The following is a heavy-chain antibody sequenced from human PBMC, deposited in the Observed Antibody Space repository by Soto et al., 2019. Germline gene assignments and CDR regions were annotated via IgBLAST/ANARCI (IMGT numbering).Heavy chain of an antibody. CDR2: IKSKTDGGTT. CDR1: GFTFSNAW. V-gene: IGHV3-15*07. CDR3: AKDLPPHCSSTSCYLYYYGMDV. D-gene: IGHD2-2*01. Sequence: PGGSLRLSCAASGFTFSNAWMNWVRQAPGKGLEWVGRIKSKTDGGTTDYAAPVKGGFTISRDDSKNTLYLQMNSLKTEDTAVYYCAKDLPPHCSSTSCYLYYYGMDVWGQGTTVTVSS. J-gene: IGHJ6*02.